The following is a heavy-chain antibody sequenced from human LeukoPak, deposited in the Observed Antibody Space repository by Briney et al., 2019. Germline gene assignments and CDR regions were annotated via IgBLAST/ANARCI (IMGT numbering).Heavy chain of an antibody. Sequence: GGSLRLSCAASGFTFSSYAMHWVRQAPGKGLEWVAVISYDGSNKYYADSVKGRFTISRDNAKNSLYLQMNSLRAEDTALYYCARTSGEYQLLTYYYYMDVWGKGTTVTVSS. CDR1: GFTFSSYA. D-gene: IGHD2-2*01. CDR2: ISYDGSNK. J-gene: IGHJ6*03. CDR3: ARTSGEYQLLTYYYYMDV. V-gene: IGHV3-30*04.